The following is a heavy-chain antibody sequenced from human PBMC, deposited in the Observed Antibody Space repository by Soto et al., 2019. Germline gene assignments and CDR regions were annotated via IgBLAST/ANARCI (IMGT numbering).Heavy chain of an antibody. CDR1: GFTFSSYA. V-gene: IGHV3-30-3*01. CDR3: ARDRDSSSADY. Sequence: GGSLRLSCAASGFTFSSYAMHWVRQAPGKGLEWVAVISYDGSNKYYADSVKGRFTISRDNSKNTLYLQMNSLRAEDTAVYYCARDRDSSSADYWGQGTRVTVSS. D-gene: IGHD6-6*01. J-gene: IGHJ4*02. CDR2: ISYDGSNK.